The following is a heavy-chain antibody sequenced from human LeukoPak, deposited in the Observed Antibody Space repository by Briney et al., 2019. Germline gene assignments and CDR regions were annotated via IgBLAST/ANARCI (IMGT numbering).Heavy chain of an antibody. V-gene: IGHV3-30*03. CDR3: ATAPNSGNYYRPDY. Sequence: PGRSLRLSCAASGFTFSSYGMHWVRQAPGKGLEWVAVISYDGSNKYYADSVKGRFTISRDNSKNTLYLQMSSLKIEDTAVYYCATAPNSGNYYRPDYWGQGTLVTVSS. J-gene: IGHJ4*02. D-gene: IGHD1-26*01. CDR2: ISYDGSNK. CDR1: GFTFSSYG.